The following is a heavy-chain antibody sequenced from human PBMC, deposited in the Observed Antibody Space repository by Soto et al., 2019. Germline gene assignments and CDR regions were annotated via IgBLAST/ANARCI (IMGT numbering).Heavy chain of an antibody. Sequence: SETLSLTCSVSGGSINSGDYYWSWIRQSPGKGLEWIGYIYYSGSTYYNPSLKSRSTISIDTSKNQFFLDVDSVTAADTAVYYCARLYTGYEAFDYWGQGTLVTVSS. J-gene: IGHJ4*02. CDR1: GGSINSGDYY. CDR3: ARLYTGYEAFDY. D-gene: IGHD5-12*01. V-gene: IGHV4-30-4*01. CDR2: IYYSGST.